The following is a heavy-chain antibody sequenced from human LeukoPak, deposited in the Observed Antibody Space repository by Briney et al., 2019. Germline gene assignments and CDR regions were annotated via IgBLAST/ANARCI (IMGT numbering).Heavy chain of an antibody. CDR2: ISAYNGNT. CDR3: ARDHDFWSGYGDYYYGMDV. CDR1: GYTSTSYG. J-gene: IGHJ6*02. V-gene: IGHV1-18*01. Sequence: ASVKVSCKASGYTSTSYGISWVRQAPGQGLEWMGWISAYNGNTNYAQKLQGRVTMTTDTSTSTAYMELRSLRSDDTAVYYCARDHDFWSGYGDYYYGMDVWGQGTTVTVSS. D-gene: IGHD3-3*01.